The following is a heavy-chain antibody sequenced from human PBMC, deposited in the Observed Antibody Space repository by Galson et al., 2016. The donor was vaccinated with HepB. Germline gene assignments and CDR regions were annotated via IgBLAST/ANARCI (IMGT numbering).Heavy chain of an antibody. CDR1: GFTFSSYE. CDR3: ARDPMRFAFDL. CDR2: VSTSGSATTM. J-gene: IGHJ3*01. V-gene: IGHV3-48*03. Sequence: SLRLSCAASGFTFSSYEMNWVRQAPGKGLEWVSYVSTSGSATTMFYADSVKGRFTISRDNAKSSLYLRMNSLRADDTAVYYCARDPMRFAFDLWGQGSMVTVSS.